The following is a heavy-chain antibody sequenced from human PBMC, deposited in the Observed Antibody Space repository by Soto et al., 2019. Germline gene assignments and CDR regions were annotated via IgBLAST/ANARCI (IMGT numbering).Heavy chain of an antibody. CDR2: ISSTGGTT. CDR3: VPKTSNGPGEY. J-gene: IGHJ4*02. D-gene: IGHD3-10*01. V-gene: IGHV3-64D*06. Sequence: GGSLRLSCSASGFTFSSYVMHWVRQAPGQGLEYVSAISSTGGTTLYTDSVKGRFTISRDNSRNTVYLQMSSLRPEDTAVYFCVPKTSNGPGEYWGQGTLVTVSS. CDR1: GFTFSSYV.